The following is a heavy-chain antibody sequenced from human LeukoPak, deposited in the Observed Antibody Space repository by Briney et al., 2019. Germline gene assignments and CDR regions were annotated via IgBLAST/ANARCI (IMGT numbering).Heavy chain of an antibody. D-gene: IGHD5-18*01. CDR1: GFNFSSYA. J-gene: IGHJ4*02. CDR3: ARWIQLWFLDY. Sequence: GGSLRLSCAASGFNFSSYAMSWVRQAPGKRLEWVSAISGSGGSTYYADSVKGRFTISRDNSKNTLYLQMNSLRAEDTAVYYCARWIQLWFLDYWGQGTLVTVSS. V-gene: IGHV3-23*01. CDR2: ISGSGGST.